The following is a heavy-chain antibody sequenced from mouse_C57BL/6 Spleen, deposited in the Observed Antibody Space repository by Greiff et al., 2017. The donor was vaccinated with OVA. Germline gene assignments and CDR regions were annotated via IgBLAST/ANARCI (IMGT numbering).Heavy chain of an antibody. Sequence: EVHLVESGGGLVKPGGSLKLSCAASGFTFSDYGMHWVRQAPEKGLEWVAYISSGSSTIYYADTVKGRFTISRDNAKNTLFLQMTILRSEDTAIYYCASPLYDYGSSPYYAMDYWGQGTSVTVSS. D-gene: IGHD1-1*01. CDR2: ISSGSSTI. V-gene: IGHV5-17*01. J-gene: IGHJ4*01. CDR3: ASPLYDYGSSPYYAMDY. CDR1: GFTFSDYG.